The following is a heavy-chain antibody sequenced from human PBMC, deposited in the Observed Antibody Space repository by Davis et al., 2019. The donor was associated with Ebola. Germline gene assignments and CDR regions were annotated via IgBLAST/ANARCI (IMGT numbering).Heavy chain of an antibody. CDR2: INPTAGDP. J-gene: IGHJ3*02. Sequence: ASVKVSCKASGYTFTSYAMNWVRQAPGQGLEWMGLINPTAGDPRYAPRFRGRVTMTRDTSTSTVYMELNSLGYDDTAVYYCARDWIADDAFDIWGQGTMVTVSS. CDR3: ARDWIADDAFDI. D-gene: IGHD2-2*03. V-gene: IGHV1-46*01. CDR1: GYTFTSYA.